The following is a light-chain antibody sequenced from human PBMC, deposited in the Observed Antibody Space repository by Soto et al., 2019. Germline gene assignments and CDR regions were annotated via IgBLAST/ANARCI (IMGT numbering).Light chain of an antibody. J-gene: IGLJ1*01. CDR1: SSNIGPGFD. Sequence: QSVLTQPPSVSGAPGQTVTISCAGSSSNIGPGFDVHWYQQVSGAAPKLLIYGNSNRPSGVPDRFSGSRSGTSASLAITGLQPEDEADYYCQSYDSSLRGSAFGPGTKVTVL. V-gene: IGLV1-40*01. CDR3: QSYDSSLRGSA. CDR2: GNS.